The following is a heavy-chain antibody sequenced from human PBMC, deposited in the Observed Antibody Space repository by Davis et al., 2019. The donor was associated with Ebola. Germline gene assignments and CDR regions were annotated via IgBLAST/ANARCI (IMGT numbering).Heavy chain of an antibody. CDR3: ANAITAAGKGYYYYGMDV. CDR1: GFTFGNYA. CDR2: ISGSGGST. Sequence: GESLKISCAASGFTFGNYAMNWVRQAPGKGLEWVSSISGSGGSTYYADSVKGRFTISRDNSKNTLYLQMNSLRAEDTAVYYCANAITAAGKGYYYYGMDVWGQGTTVTVSS. D-gene: IGHD6-13*01. V-gene: IGHV3-23*01. J-gene: IGHJ6*02.